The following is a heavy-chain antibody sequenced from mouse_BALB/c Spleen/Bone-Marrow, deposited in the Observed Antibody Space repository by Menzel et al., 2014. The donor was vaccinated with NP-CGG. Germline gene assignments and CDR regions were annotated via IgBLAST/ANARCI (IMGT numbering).Heavy chain of an antibody. V-gene: IGHV5-17*02. CDR1: GFTFSSCG. CDR2: IRRGSSTI. CDR3: ASSPYCYFDY. D-gene: IGHD2-10*01. J-gene: IGHJ2*01. Sequence: EVKLMESGGGLVQPGGSRKLSCAASGFTFSSCGKHWVGQAPEKGGEWVEEIRRGSSTIYYADTVKGRFTISRDNPKNTLFLQFTSLRSEDTAMYYCASSPYCYFDYWGQGTTLTVSS.